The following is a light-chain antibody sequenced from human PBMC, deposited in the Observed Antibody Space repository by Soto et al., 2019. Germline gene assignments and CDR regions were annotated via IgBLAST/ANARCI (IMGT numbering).Light chain of an antibody. CDR3: QQRNSYPIT. CDR1: QGISNY. Sequence: DIQLTQSPSFLSASLGDRVTITCRASQGISNYLAWYQQKPGKAPSLLIHTASTLQSGVPSRFSGSGSGTEFTLTISSLQPEDFATYYCQQRNSYPITFGQGTRLEIK. J-gene: IGKJ5*01. V-gene: IGKV1-9*01. CDR2: TAS.